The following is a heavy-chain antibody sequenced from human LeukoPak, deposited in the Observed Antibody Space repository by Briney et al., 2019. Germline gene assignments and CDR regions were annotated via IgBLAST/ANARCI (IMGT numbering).Heavy chain of an antibody. D-gene: IGHD1-26*01. CDR2: IAHVGTT. CDR3: TREDRPYCPFAY. J-gene: IGHJ4*02. Sequence: PPGTLSLTCGVSGGSIDITNYWSWVRQAPGKGLEWIGEIAHVGTTNYNPSLRSRVAMSFDRANNQFSLSLTSVTAADTAVYYCTREDRPYCPFAYWGQGVLVTVSS. V-gene: IGHV4-4*03. CDR1: GGSIDITNY.